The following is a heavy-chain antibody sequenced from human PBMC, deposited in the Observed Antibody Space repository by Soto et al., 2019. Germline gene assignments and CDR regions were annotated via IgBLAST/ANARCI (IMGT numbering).Heavy chain of an antibody. CDR1: GGTFSSYA. CDR2: IIPIFGTA. D-gene: IGHD3-22*01. CDR3: ARLPDYYDSSGYYRHY. Sequence: SVKVSCKASGGTFSSYAISWVRQAPGQGLEWMGGIIPIFGTANYAQKFQGRVTITADESTSTAYMELSSLRSEDTAVYYCARLPDYYDSSGYYRHYWGQGTRVTVSS. J-gene: IGHJ4*02. V-gene: IGHV1-69*13.